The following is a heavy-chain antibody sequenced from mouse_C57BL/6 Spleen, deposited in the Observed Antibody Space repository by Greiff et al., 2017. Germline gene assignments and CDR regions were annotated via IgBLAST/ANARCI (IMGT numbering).Heavy chain of an antibody. D-gene: IGHD1-1*01. CDR3: ARPDYYGSSYYFAY. CDR1: GYTFTSYD. V-gene: IGHV1-85*01. J-gene: IGHJ3*01. CDR2: IYPRDGST. Sequence: VQLQQSGPELVKPGASVKLSCKASGYTFTSYDINWVQQRPGQGLEWIGWIYPRDGSTKYKEKFKGKATLTVDTSSSTAYMELHSLTSEDSAVYFCARPDYYGSSYYFAYWGQGTLVTVSA.